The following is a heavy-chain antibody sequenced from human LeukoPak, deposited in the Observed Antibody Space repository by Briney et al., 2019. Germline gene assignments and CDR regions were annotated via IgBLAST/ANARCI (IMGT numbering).Heavy chain of an antibody. Sequence: ASVKVSCKASGYTFTSYDINWVRQATGQGLEWMGWMNPNSGNTGYAQKFQGRVTMTRNTSISTAYMELSSLRSEDTAVYYCARGSRIWQAARRPRSYYYMDVWGKGTTVTVSS. CDR2: MNPNSGNT. V-gene: IGHV1-8*01. CDR3: ARGSRIWQAARRPRSYYYMDV. CDR1: GYTFTSYD. J-gene: IGHJ6*03. D-gene: IGHD6-6*01.